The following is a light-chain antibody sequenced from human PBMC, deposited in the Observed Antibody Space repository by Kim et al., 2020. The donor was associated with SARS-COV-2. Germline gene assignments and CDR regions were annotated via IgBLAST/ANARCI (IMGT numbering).Light chain of an antibody. J-gene: IGKJ4*01. CDR1: QSVSRY. CDR3: QQRSDWRLT. CDR2: DAS. V-gene: IGKV3-11*01. Sequence: LSPGERATLSGRASQSVSRYLGWYQQKPGQAPRLLIYDASNRATGTPARFSGSGSGTDFTLTISNLEPEDFAVYYCQQRSDWRLTFGGGTKVDIK.